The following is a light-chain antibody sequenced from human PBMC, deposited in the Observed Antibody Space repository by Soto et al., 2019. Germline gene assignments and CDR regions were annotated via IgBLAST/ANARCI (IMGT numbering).Light chain of an antibody. J-gene: IGLJ2*01. CDR2: VKSDGSH. V-gene: IGLV4-69*01. Sequence: QLVLTQSPSASASLGASVKLTCTLSSGHSNYAIAWHQQQPEKGPRYLMKVKSDGSHIKGDGIPDRFSGSSSGAERYLTISRLQSEDEAYYYCQTWDTGISFGGGTKVTVL. CDR3: QTWDTGIS. CDR1: SGHSNYA.